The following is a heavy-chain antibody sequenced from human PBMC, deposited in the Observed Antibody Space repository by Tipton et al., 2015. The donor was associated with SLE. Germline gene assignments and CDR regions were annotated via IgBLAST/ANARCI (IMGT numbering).Heavy chain of an antibody. CDR3: ARGMVTWRGAILGVDV. Sequence: TLSLTCTVSGGSIRSYYWSWIRQPPGKGLEWIGFIYYSGTTDYNPSLKSRVTISVDTSKNQFSLKLKSVTAADTAVYYCARGMVTWRGAILGVDVWGQGTTVTVSS. J-gene: IGHJ6*02. CDR1: GGSIRSYY. D-gene: IGHD2-21*02. V-gene: IGHV4-59*01. CDR2: IYYSGTT.